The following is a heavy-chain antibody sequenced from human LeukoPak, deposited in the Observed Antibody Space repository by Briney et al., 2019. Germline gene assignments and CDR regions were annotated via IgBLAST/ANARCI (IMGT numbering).Heavy chain of an antibody. CDR3: ARQSNSDYYDYTTDV. V-gene: IGHV4-59*08. CDR1: GGSISSYY. J-gene: IGHJ6*01. Sequence: PSETLSLTCTVSGGSISSYYGNWIRQAPGMGLEWIGYFYCSGSTNYNPSLKSRVTILVDTSKNQFSLKLNSVTAADTAVYYCARQSNSDYYDYTTDVWGQGATVTVSS. CDR2: FYCSGST. D-gene: IGHD1-1*01.